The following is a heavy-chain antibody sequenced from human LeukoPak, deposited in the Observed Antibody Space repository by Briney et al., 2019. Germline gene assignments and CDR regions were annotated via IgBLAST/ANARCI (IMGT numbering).Heavy chain of an antibody. CDR2: FYRGDST. CDR3: AREVVSSPSYFDS. Sequence: GGSLRLSCAASGFTVSSSYMYWVRQAPGKGLEWASFFYRGDSTYYAESVRGRFTISRDNSKNTLYLLMNSLIPEDTAVYYCAREVVSSPSYFDSWGQGTLVTVSS. V-gene: IGHV3-53*01. CDR1: GFTVSSSY. D-gene: IGHD2-15*01. J-gene: IGHJ4*02.